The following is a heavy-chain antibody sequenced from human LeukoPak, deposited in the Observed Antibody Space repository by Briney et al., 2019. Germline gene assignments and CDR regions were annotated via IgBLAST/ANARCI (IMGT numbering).Heavy chain of an antibody. J-gene: IGHJ5*02. CDR1: GGSISSSSYY. D-gene: IGHD1-14*01. V-gene: IGHV4-39*07. CDR2: IYYSGST. Sequence: PSETLSLTCAVSGGSISSSSYYWGWIRQPPGKGLEWIGSIYYSGSTYYNPSLKSRVTISVDTSKNQFSLKLSSATAADTAVYYCASPLGINWFDPWGQGTLVTVSS. CDR3: ASPLGINWFDP.